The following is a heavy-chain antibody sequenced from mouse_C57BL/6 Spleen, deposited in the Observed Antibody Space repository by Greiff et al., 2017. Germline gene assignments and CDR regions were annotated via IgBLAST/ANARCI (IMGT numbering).Heavy chain of an antibody. Sequence: VQLKESGAELVRPGASVKLSCTASGFNIKDYYMHWVKQRPEQGLEWIGRIDPEDGDTEYAPKFQGKATMTADTSSNTAYLQLSSLPSEDTAVYYCTPLCYYGSSYDWYFDVWGTGTTVTVSS. CDR1: GFNIKDYY. CDR3: TPLCYYGSSYDWYFDV. V-gene: IGHV14-1*01. D-gene: IGHD1-1*01. J-gene: IGHJ1*03. CDR2: IDPEDGDT.